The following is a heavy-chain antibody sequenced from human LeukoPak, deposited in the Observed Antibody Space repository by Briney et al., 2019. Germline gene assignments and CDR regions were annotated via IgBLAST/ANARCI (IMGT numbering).Heavy chain of an antibody. J-gene: IGHJ4*02. V-gene: IGHV1-69*05. Sequence: GASVKVSCKASGGTFSSYAISWVRQAPGQGLEWMGRIIPIFGTANYAQKFQGRVTITTDESTSTAYMELSSLRSEDTAVHYCARVIFRAYCGGDCYPLWGQGTLVTVSS. CDR1: GGTFSSYA. CDR3: ARVIFRAYCGGDCYPL. CDR2: IIPIFGTA. D-gene: IGHD2-21*02.